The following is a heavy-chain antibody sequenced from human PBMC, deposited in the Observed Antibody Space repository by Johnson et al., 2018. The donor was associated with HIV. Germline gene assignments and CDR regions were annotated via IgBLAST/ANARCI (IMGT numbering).Heavy chain of an antibody. J-gene: IGHJ3*01. CDR2: INRSGDWA. V-gene: IGHV3-23*04. CDR1: GFTFSSYA. D-gene: IGHD5-18*01. Sequence: EVQLVESGGGLVQPGGSLRLSCAASGFTFSSYAMSWVRQAPGKGLEWISGINRSGDWAGYADSVKGRFTISRDNSKNSLYLQMNTLRAEDTAVYYCARDQRGGYSYGDAFDFWGQGTVVSVST. CDR3: ARDQRGGYSYGDAFDF.